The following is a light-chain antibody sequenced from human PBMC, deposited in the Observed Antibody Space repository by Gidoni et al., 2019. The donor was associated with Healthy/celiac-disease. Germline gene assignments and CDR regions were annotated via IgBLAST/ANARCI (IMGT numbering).Light chain of an antibody. V-gene: IGKV1-5*03. J-gene: IGKJ4*01. CDR3: QQYNSYLLT. CDR1: QNINNW. CDR2: KAS. Sequence: DIQMTQSPSTLSASVGDRVTITCRASQNINNWLAWYQQKPGKAPKLLIYKASTLESGVPSRFSGSGSGTEFTLTISSLQPDDFATYYCQQYNSYLLTFGGGTKVEIK.